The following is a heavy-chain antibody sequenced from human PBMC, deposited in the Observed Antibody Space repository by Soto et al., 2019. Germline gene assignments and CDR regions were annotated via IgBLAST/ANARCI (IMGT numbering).Heavy chain of an antibody. D-gene: IGHD3-10*01. Sequence: ASVKVSCKASGYTFTSYGISWVRQAPGQGLEWMGWISAYNGNTNYAQKLQGRVTMTTDTSTSTAYMELRSLRSDDTAVYYCARVATLRLGEEGGYYYYGMDVWGQVTTVTVSS. CDR2: ISAYNGNT. CDR1: GYTFTSYG. V-gene: IGHV1-18*01. CDR3: ARVATLRLGEEGGYYYYGMDV. J-gene: IGHJ6*02.